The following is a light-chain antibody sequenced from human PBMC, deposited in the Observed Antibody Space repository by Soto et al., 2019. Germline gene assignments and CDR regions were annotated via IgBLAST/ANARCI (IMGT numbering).Light chain of an antibody. Sequence: ENIVTHSPATLSLSQGERATLSCRGSPSATNFLAWYQQKPGQAPRLLIYGAFNRATGIPARFSGSGSGTDFTLTISSLEPEDYAIYYCPQRNIWPPVTSGHRTRLENK. J-gene: IGKJ5*01. CDR3: PQRNIWPPVT. CDR2: GAF. CDR1: PSATNF. V-gene: IGKV3-11*01.